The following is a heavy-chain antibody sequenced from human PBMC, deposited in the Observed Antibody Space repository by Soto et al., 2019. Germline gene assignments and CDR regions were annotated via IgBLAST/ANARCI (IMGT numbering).Heavy chain of an antibody. J-gene: IGHJ2*01. CDR1: GGSISSYY. CDR3: ARGGDSGNFDL. V-gene: IGHV4-59*01. CDR2: IYYSGST. D-gene: IGHD2-21*02. Sequence: QVQLQESGPGLVKPSETLSLTCTVSGGSISSYYWSWIRQPPGKGLEWIGYIYYSGSTNYNPSLKSRVTISVDTSKNQFSLKLSSVTAADTAVYYCARGGDSGNFDLWGRGTLVTVSS.